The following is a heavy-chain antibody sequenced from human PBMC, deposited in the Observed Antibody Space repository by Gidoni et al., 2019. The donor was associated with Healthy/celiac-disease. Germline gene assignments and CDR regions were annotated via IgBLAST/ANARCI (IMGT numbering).Heavy chain of an antibody. CDR3: ANQEIIQLWLPGGAFDI. J-gene: IGHJ3*02. D-gene: IGHD5-18*01. CDR1: GCTLSSYA. Sequence: EVQLWESGGGLVQPGGALRLSCAAAGCTLSSYAMSWGRQAPGKGLELVSAIRGSGGSTYYADSVKGRFTISRDNSKNTLYLQMNSLRAEDTAVYYCANQEIIQLWLPGGAFDIWGQGTMVTVSS. V-gene: IGHV3-23*01. CDR2: IRGSGGST.